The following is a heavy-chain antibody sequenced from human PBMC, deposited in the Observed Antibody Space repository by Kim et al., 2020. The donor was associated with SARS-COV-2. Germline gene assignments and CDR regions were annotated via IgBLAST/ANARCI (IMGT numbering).Heavy chain of an antibody. D-gene: IGHD2-15*01. V-gene: IGHV3-48*04. Sequence: GGSLRLSCATSGFTFSSYSMNWVRQAPGKGLEWVSHVSGSGTTTKYADSVKGRFTISRDNAKNSLYQQMNGLRAEDTAVYYCVRENYWAFDIWGQGTRIT. J-gene: IGHJ3*02. CDR3: VRENYWAFDI. CDR2: VSGSGTTT. CDR1: GFTFSSYS.